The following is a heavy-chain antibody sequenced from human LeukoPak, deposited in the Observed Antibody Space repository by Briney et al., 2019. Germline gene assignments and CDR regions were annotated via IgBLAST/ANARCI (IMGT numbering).Heavy chain of an antibody. CDR2: INHSGST. V-gene: IGHV4-34*01. D-gene: IGHD3-10*01. Sequence: PSETLSLTCAVYGGSFSGYYWSWIRQPPGKGLEWIGEINHSGSTNYNPSLKSRVTISVDTSKNQFSLKLSSVTAADTAVYYCARLISAYYFDYRGQGTLVTVSS. CDR1: GGSFSGYY. J-gene: IGHJ4*02. CDR3: ARLISAYYFDY.